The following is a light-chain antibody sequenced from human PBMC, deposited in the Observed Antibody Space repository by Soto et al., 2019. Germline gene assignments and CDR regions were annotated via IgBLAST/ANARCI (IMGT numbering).Light chain of an antibody. Sequence: QSALTQPASLSGSPGQSITISCTGTSSDVGGYNYVSWYQQHPGQAPKVMIYEDSKRPSAISDRFSGSKSGNTASLTISGLQAGDEADYYCSSNADSTTYVFGTGTKVTVL. CDR3: SSNADSTTYV. CDR1: SSDVGGYNY. V-gene: IGLV2-23*01. J-gene: IGLJ1*01. CDR2: EDS.